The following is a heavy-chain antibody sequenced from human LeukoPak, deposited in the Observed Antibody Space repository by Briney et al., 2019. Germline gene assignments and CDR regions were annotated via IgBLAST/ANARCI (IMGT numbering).Heavy chain of an antibody. J-gene: IGHJ6*03. CDR3: ARGTAMVYYYYYYMDV. D-gene: IGHD5-18*01. Sequence: ASVTVSCKASGGTFSSYAISWVRQAPGQGLEWMGGIIPIFGTANYAQKFQGRVTITADESTSTAYMELSSLRPEDTAVYYCARGTAMVYYYYYYMDVWGKGTTVTVSS. CDR1: GGTFSSYA. CDR2: IIPIFGTA. V-gene: IGHV1-69*01.